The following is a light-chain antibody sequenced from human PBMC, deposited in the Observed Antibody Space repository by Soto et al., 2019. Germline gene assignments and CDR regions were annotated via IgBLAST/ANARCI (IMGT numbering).Light chain of an antibody. V-gene: IGKV3-15*01. CDR1: QSVSTN. CDR3: HQYNKWPPYT. Sequence: EIVMTQSPATLSVFPGERATLSCRASQSVSTNLAWYQQKPGQAPRLLIYGASARATCIPARFSGSGSGTEFTLTISSLQSEDFAVYYCHQYNKWPPYTFGQGTKLEIK. J-gene: IGKJ2*01. CDR2: GAS.